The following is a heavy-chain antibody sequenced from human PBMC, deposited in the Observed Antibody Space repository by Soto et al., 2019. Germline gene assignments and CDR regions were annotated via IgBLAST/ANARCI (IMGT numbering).Heavy chain of an antibody. CDR2: IYYSGST. Sequence: ATLSLFCTVPGVSISSSSYYGGWIRQPPGKGLEGIGSIYYSGSTYYNPSLKSLVTISVDTSKNQFSLKLSSVTAADTAVYYCARHPSYCPGGTCYPGNWFDPCGQGTLVTVSS. D-gene: IGHD2-15*01. CDR1: GVSISSSSYY. J-gene: IGHJ5*02. CDR3: ARHPSYCPGGTCYPGNWFDP. V-gene: IGHV4-39*01.